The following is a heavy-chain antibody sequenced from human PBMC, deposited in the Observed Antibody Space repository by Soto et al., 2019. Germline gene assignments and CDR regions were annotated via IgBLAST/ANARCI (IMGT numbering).Heavy chain of an antibody. CDR3: ARPQFSGTYHDTFNI. CDR2: VYYSENT. Sequence: SATLSLTSTVSGPSISSSTYYWGWIRLPPVKGLEWIGIVYYSENTYYNPSLKSRVTISVDTSKNLFSLKLTSVTAADTAMYYCARPQFSGTYHDTFNIWGQGTMVT. V-gene: IGHV4-39*02. J-gene: IGHJ3*02. CDR1: GPSISSSTYY. D-gene: IGHD1-26*01.